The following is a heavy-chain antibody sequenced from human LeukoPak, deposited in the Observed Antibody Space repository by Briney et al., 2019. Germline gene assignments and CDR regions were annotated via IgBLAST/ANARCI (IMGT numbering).Heavy chain of an antibody. CDR3: ARDGSGWYLIDYYYYYMDV. CDR1: GFTFSSYS. V-gene: IGHV3-48*01. D-gene: IGHD6-19*01. J-gene: IGHJ6*03. CDR2: ISSSSSTI. Sequence: GSLSLSCAASGFTFSSYSMNWVRQAPGKGLEWVSYISSSSSTIYYADSVKGRFTISRDNAKNSLYLQMNSLRAEDTAVYYCARDGSGWYLIDYYYYYMDVWGKGTTVTVSS.